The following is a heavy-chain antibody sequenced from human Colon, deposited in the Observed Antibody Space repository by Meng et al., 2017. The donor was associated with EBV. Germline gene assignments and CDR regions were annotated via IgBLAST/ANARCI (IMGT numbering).Heavy chain of an antibody. J-gene: IGHJ4*02. CDR3: ARVGAYCGGDCYHPR. CDR2: IYHSGST. CDR1: GGSLSSRNW. D-gene: IGHD2-21*02. V-gene: IGHV4-4*02. Sequence: QVRLRESGPGLVNPSGTRALTCAVSGGSLSSRNWWSGVRQPPGKGLEWIGEIYHSGSTNYNPSLKSRVTISVDESKNQFSLRLSSVTAADTAVYYCARVGAYCGGDCYHPRWGQGTLVTVFS.